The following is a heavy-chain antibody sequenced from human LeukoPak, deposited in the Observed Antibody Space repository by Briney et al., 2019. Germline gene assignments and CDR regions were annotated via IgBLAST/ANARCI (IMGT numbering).Heavy chain of an antibody. J-gene: IGHJ4*02. V-gene: IGHV3-21*04. CDR3: ARDTGYGDSIDY. CDR2: ISSGSSYI. CDR1: GFTFSSYS. D-gene: IGHD4-17*01. Sequence: GGSLRLSCAASGFTFSSYSMNWVRQAPGKGLEWVSSISSGSSYIYYADSVKGRFTISRDNAKNSLYLQMNSLRAEDTAVYYCARDTGYGDSIDYWGQGTLVTVSS.